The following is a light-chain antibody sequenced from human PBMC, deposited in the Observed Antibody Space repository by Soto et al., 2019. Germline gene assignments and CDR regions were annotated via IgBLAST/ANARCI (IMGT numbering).Light chain of an antibody. CDR1: QSVASTY. Sequence: SPGTLSLSPGERATLSCWASQSVASTYLGWYQQKPGQAPRLLIYGASSRATGIPDRFSGSGSGTDFTPTISRLDPENFALNYSHQNVASSSFGQVTRQEIK. J-gene: IGKJ5*01. CDR3: HQNVASSS. V-gene: IGKV3-20*01. CDR2: GAS.